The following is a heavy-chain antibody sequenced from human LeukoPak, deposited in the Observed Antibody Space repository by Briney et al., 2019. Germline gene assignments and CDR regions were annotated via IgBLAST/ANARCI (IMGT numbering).Heavy chain of an antibody. CDR3: VKDQNYYGWFDP. CDR2: ISSNGGST. J-gene: IGHJ5*02. Sequence: SGGSLRLSCSASGFTFSTCAMHWVRQAPGKGLEYVSAISSNGGSTYYADSVKGRFTISRDNSKNTLYLQMSSLRAEDTAVYYCVKDQNYYGWFDPWGQGTLVTVSS. CDR1: GFTFSTCA. V-gene: IGHV3-64D*06. D-gene: IGHD3-10*01.